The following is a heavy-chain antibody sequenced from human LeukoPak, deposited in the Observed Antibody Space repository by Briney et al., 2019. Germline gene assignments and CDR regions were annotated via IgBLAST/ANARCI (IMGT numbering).Heavy chain of an antibody. V-gene: IGHV1-46*01. CDR2: INPSGGST. CDR1: GYTFTSYY. J-gene: IGHJ6*03. D-gene: IGHD1-26*01. Sequence: GASVKVSCKASGYTFTSYYTHWVRQAPGQGLEWMGMINPSGGSTSYAQKFQGRVTMTRDMSTSTVYMELSSLRSEDTAVYYCARASESYSGTVYYYYYYMDVWGKGTTVTVSS. CDR3: ARASESYSGTVYYYYYYMDV.